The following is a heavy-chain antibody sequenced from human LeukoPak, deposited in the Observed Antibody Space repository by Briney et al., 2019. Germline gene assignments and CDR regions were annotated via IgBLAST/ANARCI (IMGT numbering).Heavy chain of an antibody. CDR3: ATKRIVGAIEGHDAFDI. Sequence: SETLSLTCAVYGGSFSGYYWSWIRQPPGKGLEWIGEINHSGSTNYNPSLKSRVTISVDKSKNQFSLKLSSVTAADTAVYYCATKRIVGAIEGHDAFDIWGQGTMVTVSS. V-gene: IGHV4-34*01. J-gene: IGHJ3*02. CDR1: GGSFSGYY. D-gene: IGHD1-26*01. CDR2: INHSGST.